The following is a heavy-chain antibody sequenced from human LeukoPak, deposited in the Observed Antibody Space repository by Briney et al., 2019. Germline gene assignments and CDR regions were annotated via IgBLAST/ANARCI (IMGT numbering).Heavy chain of an antibody. J-gene: IGHJ5*02. D-gene: IGHD6-19*01. Sequence: VASVKVSCKASGYTFTTYDINWVRQATGQGLEWMGWMNPNSGNTGYKQKFQGRVTMTRNTSISTAYMELSSLRSEDTAVYYCARGRGSGHKENWFDPWGQGTLVTVSS. V-gene: IGHV1-8*01. CDR2: MNPNSGNT. CDR1: GYTFTTYD. CDR3: ARGRGSGHKENWFDP.